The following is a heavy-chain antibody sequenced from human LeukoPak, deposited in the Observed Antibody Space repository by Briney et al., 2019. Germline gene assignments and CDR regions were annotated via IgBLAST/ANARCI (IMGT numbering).Heavy chain of an antibody. D-gene: IGHD5-18*01. CDR3: ASPSVGYSYGRALDY. J-gene: IGHJ4*02. Sequence: SRVTISEDTSKNQFSLKLSSVTAADTAVYYCASPSVGYSYGRALDYWGQGTLVTVSS. V-gene: IGHV4-34*01.